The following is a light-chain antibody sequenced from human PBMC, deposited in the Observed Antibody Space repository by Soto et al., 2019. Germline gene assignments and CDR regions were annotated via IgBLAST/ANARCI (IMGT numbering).Light chain of an antibody. CDR1: SSDVGDYNY. CDR3: SSYAGKGV. V-gene: IGLV2-8*01. CDR2: EVN. J-gene: IGLJ2*01. Sequence: QSALTQPPSASGSPGQSVTISCTGTSSDVGDYNYVSWYQQHPGKAPKLMIYEVNKRPSGVPDRFSGSKSGNTASLTVSGLQTEVEADYYCSSYAGKGVFGGGTKLTVL.